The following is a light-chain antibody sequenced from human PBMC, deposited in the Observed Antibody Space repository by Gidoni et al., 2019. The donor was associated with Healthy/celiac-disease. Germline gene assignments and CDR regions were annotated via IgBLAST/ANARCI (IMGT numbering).Light chain of an antibody. V-gene: IGKV3-15*01. Sequence: EIVMTQSPATLSVSPGERATFSCRASQSVSSNLAWYQQKPGQAPRLLIYGASTRATGIPARFSGSGSGTDFTLTISSLQSEDFAVYYCQQYNNWPPAFGQGTKVEIK. J-gene: IGKJ1*01. CDR3: QQYNNWPPA. CDR1: QSVSSN. CDR2: GAS.